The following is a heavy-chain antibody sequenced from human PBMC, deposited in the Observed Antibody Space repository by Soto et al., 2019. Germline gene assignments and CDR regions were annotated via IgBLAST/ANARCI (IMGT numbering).Heavy chain of an antibody. D-gene: IGHD3-9*01. J-gene: IGHJ4*02. V-gene: IGHV1-69*01. CDR1: GGLFSSYP. CDR3: PRGGTGYTWFNEF. CDR2: IIPVFQTA. Sequence: QEQLVQFGAEVKKPGSSVKVSCKASGGLFSSYPISWVRQVPGQGLEWMGGIIPVFQTAYYTQRFQGRVTITADESTNTAYMELSSLRSEDTAIYYCPRGGTGYTWFNEFWGQGTLVTVSS.